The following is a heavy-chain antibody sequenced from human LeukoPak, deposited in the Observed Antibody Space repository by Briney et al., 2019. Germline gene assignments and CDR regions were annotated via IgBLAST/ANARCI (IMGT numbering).Heavy chain of an antibody. CDR3: AREEGSGYLDY. Sequence: GGSLRLSCAASGLTFSSYAMHWVRQAPGKGLEWVAVISYDGSNKYYADSVKGRFTISRDNSKNTLYLQMNSLRVEDTAVYYCAREEGSGYLDYWGQGTLVTVSS. V-gene: IGHV3-30-3*01. CDR2: ISYDGSNK. D-gene: IGHD3-3*01. J-gene: IGHJ4*02. CDR1: GLTFSSYA.